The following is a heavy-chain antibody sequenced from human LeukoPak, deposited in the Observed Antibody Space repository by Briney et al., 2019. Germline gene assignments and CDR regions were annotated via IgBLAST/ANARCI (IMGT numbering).Heavy chain of an antibody. CDR2: MYYSGST. V-gene: IGHV4-59*01. CDR3: ARVDDYVWGSYRYYYFDY. Sequence: SGTLSLTCTVSGGSISSYHWTWIRQPPGKGLEWIGFMYYSGSTNYNPSLKSRVTISVDTSKNQFSLKLSSVTAADTAVYYCARVDDYVWGSYRYYYFDYWGQGTLVTVSS. CDR1: GGSISSYH. D-gene: IGHD3-16*02. J-gene: IGHJ4*02.